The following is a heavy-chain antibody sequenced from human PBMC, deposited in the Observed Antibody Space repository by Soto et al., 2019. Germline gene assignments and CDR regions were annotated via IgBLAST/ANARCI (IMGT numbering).Heavy chain of an antibody. D-gene: IGHD2-21*02. CDR1: GYTFTSYG. CDR2: ISAYNGNT. J-gene: IGHJ6*02. Sequence: QVQLVQSGAEVKKPGASVKVSCKASGYTFTSYGISWVRQAPGQGLEWMGWISAYNGNTNYAQKLQGRVTMTTDTYTSTAYMELRSLRSDDTAVYYCARDTIEGAYCGGDCYARDYYYGMDVWGQGTTVTVSS. V-gene: IGHV1-18*01. CDR3: ARDTIEGAYCGGDCYARDYYYGMDV.